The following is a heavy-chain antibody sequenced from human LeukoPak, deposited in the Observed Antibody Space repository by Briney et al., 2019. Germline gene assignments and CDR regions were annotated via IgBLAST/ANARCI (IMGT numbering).Heavy chain of an antibody. CDR3: ARVPGYDILTGYSYWYFDL. Sequence: GGSLRLSCAASGFTFSSYAVSWVRQAPGKGLEWVSSISSSSSYIYYADSVKGRFTISRDNAKNSLYLQMNSLRAEDTAVYYCARVPGYDILTGYSYWYFDLWGRGTLVTVSS. J-gene: IGHJ2*01. CDR1: GFTFSSYA. CDR2: ISSSSSYI. V-gene: IGHV3-21*04. D-gene: IGHD3-9*01.